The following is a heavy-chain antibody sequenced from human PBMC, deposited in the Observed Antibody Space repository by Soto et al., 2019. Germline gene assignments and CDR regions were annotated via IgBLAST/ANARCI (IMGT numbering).Heavy chain of an antibody. Sequence: SETLSLTCAVSGHSISSGFYYWGWIRQPPGKGLEWIGSMYHSGSTYYNPSLKSRVTMSVDTSKNQLSLKLTSLTAADTAVYYCARYGYSYSMRFFDRWGQGTRVTVSS. J-gene: IGHJ4*02. V-gene: IGHV4-38-2*01. D-gene: IGHD5-18*01. CDR3: ARYGYSYSMRFFDR. CDR2: MYHSGST. CDR1: GHSISSGFYY.